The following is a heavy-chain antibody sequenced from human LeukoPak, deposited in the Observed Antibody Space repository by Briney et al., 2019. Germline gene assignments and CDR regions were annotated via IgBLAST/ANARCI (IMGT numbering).Heavy chain of an antibody. V-gene: IGHV3-23*01. D-gene: IGHD3-3*01. Sequence: GGSLRLSCAASGFTFSTYVMNWFRQAPGKGLEWVSTISVGAEYIFYADSVKGRFTISRDDSNNALYLQMHSLRAEDTALYYCASGPPFLKYFEYWGQGTLITVSS. CDR2: ISVGAEYI. J-gene: IGHJ4*02. CDR1: GFTFSTYV. CDR3: ASGPPFLKYFEY.